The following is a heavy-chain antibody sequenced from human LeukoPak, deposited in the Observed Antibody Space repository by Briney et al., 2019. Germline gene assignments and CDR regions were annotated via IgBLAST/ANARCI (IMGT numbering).Heavy chain of an antibody. V-gene: IGHV4-59*12. D-gene: IGHD2-2*01. CDR3: ARDQVAQLIYYYYGMDV. CDR1: GGSISSYY. CDR2: IYYSGST. Sequence: SETLSLTCTVSGGSISSYYWSWIRQPPGKGLEWIGYIYYSGSTNYNPSLKSRVTISVDTSKNQFSLKLSSVTAADTAVYYCARDQVAQLIYYYYGMDVWGQGTTVTVSS. J-gene: IGHJ6*02.